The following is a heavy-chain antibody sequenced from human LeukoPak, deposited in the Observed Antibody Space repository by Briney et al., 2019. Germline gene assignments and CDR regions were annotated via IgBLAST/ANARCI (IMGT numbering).Heavy chain of an antibody. D-gene: IGHD3-9*01. Sequence: SETLSLTCTVSGDSVSGSWWSWIRQPPGKGLEWIGYSYYSSTTNYNPSLKSRVTISVDTSKNQFSLKLSSVTAADTAVYYCARVLRYFGGFDPWGQGTLVTVFS. CDR3: ARVLRYFGGFDP. J-gene: IGHJ5*02. CDR1: GDSVSGSW. CDR2: SYYSSTT. V-gene: IGHV4-59*08.